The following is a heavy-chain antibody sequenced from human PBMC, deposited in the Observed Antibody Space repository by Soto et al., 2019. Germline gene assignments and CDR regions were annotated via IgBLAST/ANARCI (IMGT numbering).Heavy chain of an antibody. Sequence: PGGSLRLSCAASEFTFSSYAMSWVRQAPGKGLEWVSAISDSGSGTYYADSVKGRFTISRDNSKNTLHLQMYSLRGEDTAVYYCAKEIGLEVPAAELGYWGQGTLVTVSS. CDR1: EFTFSSYA. CDR3: AKEIGLEVPAAELGY. D-gene: IGHD2-2*01. V-gene: IGHV3-23*01. CDR2: ISDSGSGT. J-gene: IGHJ4*02.